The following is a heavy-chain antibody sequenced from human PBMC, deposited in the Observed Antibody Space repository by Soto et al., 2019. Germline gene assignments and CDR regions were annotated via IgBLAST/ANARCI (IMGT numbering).Heavy chain of an antibody. CDR1: VLTFSTYW. D-gene: IGHD2-2*01. CDR2: IKEDGSEE. V-gene: IGHV3-7*01. Sequence: EVQLVQSGGDLVQPGGSLRLSCVASVLTFSTYWMTWVRQAPGMGLEWVAGIKEDGSEEVYVDSVKGRFSISRDNANTPLYLQLNSLRAEDTAIYYSATAISSTFSTFGYWGQGSLVTVS. CDR3: ATAISSTFSTFGY. J-gene: IGHJ4*02.